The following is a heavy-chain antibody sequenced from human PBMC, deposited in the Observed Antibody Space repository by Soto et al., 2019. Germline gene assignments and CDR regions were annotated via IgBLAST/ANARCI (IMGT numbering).Heavy chain of an antibody. J-gene: IGHJ4*02. D-gene: IGHD1-1*01. CDR1: GYTFTSYD. CDR2: MNPNSGNT. Sequence: ASVKVSCKASGYTFTSYDINWVRQATGEGLEWMGWMNPNSGNTGYAQKFQGRVTMTRNTSISTAYMELSSLRSEDTAVYYCASWKSRDVYNFRYYFDDWGQGTLVTVSS. V-gene: IGHV1-8*01. CDR3: ASWKSRDVYNFRYYFDD.